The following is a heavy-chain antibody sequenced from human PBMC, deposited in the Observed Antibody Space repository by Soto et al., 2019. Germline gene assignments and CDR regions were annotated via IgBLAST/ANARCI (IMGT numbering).Heavy chain of an antibody. CDR3: AKGSGGYFTNIDY. V-gene: IGHV4-30-2*01. CDR2: LYHTGDT. J-gene: IGHJ4*01. CDR1: GDSISSGVSS. D-gene: IGHD2-21*02. Sequence: SETLSLTCAVTGDSISSGVSSWSWIRQPPGKGLEWIGYLYHTGDTFYNPSLKSRVTISGDRSKNQFSLRLTSVTAADTAVYYCAKGSGGYFTNIDYWGRGTPVPVYS.